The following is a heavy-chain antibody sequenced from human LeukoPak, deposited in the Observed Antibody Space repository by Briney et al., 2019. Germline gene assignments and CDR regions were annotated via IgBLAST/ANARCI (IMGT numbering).Heavy chain of an antibody. V-gene: IGHV3-23*01. J-gene: IGHJ4*02. CDR1: GFTFSFSG. CDR2: ISGSGGST. CDR3: ANPQHFDWLFDY. D-gene: IGHD3-9*01. Sequence: GGSLRLSCTASGFTFSFSGMSWVRQAPGKGLEWVSGISGSGGSTYYADSVKGRFTISRDNSKNTLYLQMNSLRAEDTAVYYCANPQHFDWLFDYWGQGTLVTVSS.